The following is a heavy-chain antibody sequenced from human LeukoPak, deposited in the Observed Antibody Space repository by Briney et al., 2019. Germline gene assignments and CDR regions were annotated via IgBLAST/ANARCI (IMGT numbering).Heavy chain of an antibody. J-gene: IGHJ4*02. D-gene: IGHD1-26*01. Sequence: GGSLRLSCAASGFTFSSYEMNWVRQAPGKGLEWLSDISSSGSTMYYADSVKGRFTISRDNAKNSLYLQMNSLRAEDTAVYYCARDWSYYFDYWGQGTLVTVSS. V-gene: IGHV3-48*03. CDR1: GFTFSSYE. CDR3: ARDWSYYFDY. CDR2: ISSSGSTM.